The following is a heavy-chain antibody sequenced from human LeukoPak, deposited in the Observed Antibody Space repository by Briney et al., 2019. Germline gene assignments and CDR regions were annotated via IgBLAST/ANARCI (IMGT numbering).Heavy chain of an antibody. V-gene: IGHV3-74*01. CDR3: VRDLSGIAAL. D-gene: IGHD6-13*01. J-gene: IGHJ4*02. CDR1: GFTFSSYW. CDR2: INSDGSSI. Sequence: GGSLRLSCAASGFTFSSYWMHWVRPAPGKGMVWDSRINSDGSSISNADSVKGRLTISRDNAKNTLHLQMDSLRAEDTAVYYCVRDLSGIAALWGQGTLVTVSS.